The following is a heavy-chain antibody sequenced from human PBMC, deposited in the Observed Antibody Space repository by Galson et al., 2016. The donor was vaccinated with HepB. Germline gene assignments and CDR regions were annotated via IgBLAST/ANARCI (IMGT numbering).Heavy chain of an antibody. CDR3: ASCGYYGYWSDP. J-gene: IGHJ5*02. CDR2: IYYTGMT. CDR1: DASVNSGAYY. Sequence: ETLSLTCSVSDASVNSGAYYWSWIRQPPGKGLEWIGYIYYTGMTNYNPSLKSRVTISRDTSENKFSLTLSSVTAADTAVYYCASCGYYGYWSDPWGQGTLVTVSS. D-gene: IGHD3-3*01. V-gene: IGHV4-61*08.